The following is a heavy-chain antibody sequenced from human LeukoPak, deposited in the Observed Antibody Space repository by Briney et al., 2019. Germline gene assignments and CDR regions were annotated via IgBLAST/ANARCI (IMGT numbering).Heavy chain of an antibody. CDR3: ARERNWFDP. CDR1: GGSISSYY. J-gene: IGHJ5*02. Sequence: SETLSLTCTVSGGSISSYYWSWIRQPAGKGLKWIGRIYTSGSTNYNPSLKSRVTMSVDTSKNQFSLKLSSVTAAGTAVYYCARERNWFDPWGQGTLVTVSS. CDR2: IYTSGST. V-gene: IGHV4-4*07.